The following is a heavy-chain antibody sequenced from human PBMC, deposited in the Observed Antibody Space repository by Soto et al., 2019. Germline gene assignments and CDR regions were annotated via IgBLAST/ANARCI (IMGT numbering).Heavy chain of an antibody. V-gene: IGHV4-39*01. J-gene: IGHJ4*02. CDR1: GGSISSNSHY. CDR3: ARLGGFYQAFDS. CDR2: IYYSGNT. Sequence: SETLSLTCTVSGGSISSNSHYWGWIRQPPGKGLEWIGSIYYSGNTYYNSSLKSRVTISVDTSQNQFSLKLASVTAADTAVYYCARLGGFYQAFDSWGQGTLVTVSS. D-gene: IGHD3-22*01.